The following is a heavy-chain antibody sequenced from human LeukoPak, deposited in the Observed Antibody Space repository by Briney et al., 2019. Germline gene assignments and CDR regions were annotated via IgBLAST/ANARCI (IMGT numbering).Heavy chain of an antibody. V-gene: IGHV1-69*05. Sequence: SVKVSCKASGGTFSSYAISWVRQAPGQGLEWMGGIIPIFGTANYAQKFQGRVTITTDESTNTAYMELSSLRSEDTAVYYCARDREDIVVVPAAKGGYYYYMDVWGKGTTVTV. CDR1: GGTFSSYA. D-gene: IGHD2-2*01. CDR2: IIPIFGTA. CDR3: ARDREDIVVVPAAKGGYYYYMDV. J-gene: IGHJ6*03.